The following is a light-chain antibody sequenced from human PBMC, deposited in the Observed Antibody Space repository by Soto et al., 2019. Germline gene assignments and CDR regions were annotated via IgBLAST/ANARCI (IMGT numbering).Light chain of an antibody. CDR1: SSNIGGYNY. CDR3: SSYRGSDTSYV. V-gene: IGLV2-14*01. CDR2: EVS. J-gene: IGLJ1*01. Sequence: QSALTQPASVSGSPGQSITISCTGTSSNIGGYNYVSWYQQHPGKAPKLIIFEVSSRPSEVSNRFSASKSGNTASLTISGLQAEDEADYYCSSYRGSDTSYVFGTGTKLTVL.